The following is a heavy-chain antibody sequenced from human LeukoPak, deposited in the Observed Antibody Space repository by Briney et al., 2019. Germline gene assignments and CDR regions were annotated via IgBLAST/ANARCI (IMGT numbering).Heavy chain of an antibody. Sequence: GGSLRLSCAASGFTFSSYSMNWVRQAPGKGLEWVANIKEDGSEKYYVDSVKGRFTISRDNAKNSLYLQMNSLRAEDTAVYYCARGVWFGESLGSGADYWGQGTLVTVSS. D-gene: IGHD3-10*01. CDR1: GFTFSSYS. J-gene: IGHJ4*02. CDR3: ARGVWFGESLGSGADY. V-gene: IGHV3-7*01. CDR2: IKEDGSEK.